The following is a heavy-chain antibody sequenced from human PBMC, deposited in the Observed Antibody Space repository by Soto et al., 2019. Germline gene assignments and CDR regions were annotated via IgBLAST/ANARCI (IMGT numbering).Heavy chain of an antibody. CDR1: GFTFSSYG. J-gene: IGHJ4*02. Sequence: QVQLVESGGGVVQPGRSLRLSCAASGFTFSSYGMHWVRQAPGKGLEWVAVISYDGSNKYYADSVKGRFTISRDNSKNTLYLQMNSLRAEATAVYYCAKDLRDWGQGTLVTVSS. V-gene: IGHV3-30*18. CDR3: AKDLRD. CDR2: ISYDGSNK.